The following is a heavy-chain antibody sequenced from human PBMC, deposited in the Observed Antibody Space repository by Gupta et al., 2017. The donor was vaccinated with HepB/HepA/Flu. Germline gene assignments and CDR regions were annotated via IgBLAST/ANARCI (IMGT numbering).Heavy chain of an antibody. CDR1: GFTLEEYG. V-gene: IGHV3-20*04. D-gene: IGHD3-16*01. CDR2: INWNGRTI. J-gene: IGHJ6*03. CDR3: VRSGGYYYYYYMDV. Sequence: ELQLVESGGGVVRPGGSLSLSCVVSGFTLEEYGLSWVRQAPGKGLELVSGINWNGRTIVYADSVKGRFTISRDNAKKSLYLQMNSLRVEDTALYYCVRSGGYYYYYYMDVWGKGTTVTVSS.